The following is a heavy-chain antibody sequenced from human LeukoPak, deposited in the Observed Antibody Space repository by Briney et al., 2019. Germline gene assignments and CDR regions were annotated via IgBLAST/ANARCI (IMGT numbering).Heavy chain of an antibody. J-gene: IGHJ6*03. V-gene: IGHV1-69*05. D-gene: IGHD3-16*01. CDR2: IIPIFGTA. CDR3: ARDGVLGDYYMDV. Sequence: PLASVKVSCKASGGTFSSYAISWVRQAPGQGLEWMGGIIPIFGTANYAQKFQGRVTITTDESTSTAYMELSSLRSGDTAVYYCARDGVLGDYYMDVWGKGTTVTVSS. CDR1: GGTFSSYA.